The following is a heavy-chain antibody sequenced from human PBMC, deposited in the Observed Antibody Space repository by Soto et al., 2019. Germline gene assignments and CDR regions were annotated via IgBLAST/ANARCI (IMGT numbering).Heavy chain of an antibody. Sequence: GGSLRLSCAASGFTFSSYGMHWVRQAPGKGLEWVAVIWCDGSNKYYADSVKGRFTISRDNSKNTLYLQMNSLRAEDTAVYYCARMAGGRYYYDSSAGGWFDPWGQGTLVTVSS. CDR1: GFTFSSYG. CDR2: IWCDGSNK. V-gene: IGHV3-33*01. J-gene: IGHJ5*02. D-gene: IGHD3-22*01. CDR3: ARMAGGRYYYDSSAGGWFDP.